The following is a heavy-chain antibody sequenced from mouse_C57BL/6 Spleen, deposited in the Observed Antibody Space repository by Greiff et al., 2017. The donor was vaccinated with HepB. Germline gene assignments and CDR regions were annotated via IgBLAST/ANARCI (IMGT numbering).Heavy chain of an antibody. J-gene: IGHJ2*01. CDR3: ARGGSYYYYGRSGGYFDY. D-gene: IGHD1-1*01. CDR1: GYTFTDHT. V-gene: IGHV1-78*01. CDR2: IYPRDGST. Sequence: VQLQQSDAELVKPGASVKISCKVSGYTFTDHTIHWMKQRPEQGLEWIGYIYPRDGSTKYNEKFKGKATLTADRSSSTAYMQLNSLTSEDSAVYFCARGGSYYYYGRSGGYFDYWGHSTTLTVSS.